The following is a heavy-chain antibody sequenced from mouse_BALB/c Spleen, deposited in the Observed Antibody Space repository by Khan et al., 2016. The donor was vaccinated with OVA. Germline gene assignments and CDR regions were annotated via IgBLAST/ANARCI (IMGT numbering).Heavy chain of an antibody. CDR3: ARGGRYGLYAMDY. CDR1: GFTFSDYG. J-gene: IGHJ4*01. CDR2: ISNLAYSI. Sequence: EVELVESGGGLVQPGGSRKLSCAASGFTFSDYGMAWVRQTPGKGPEWLAFISNLAYSIYYADTVTGRFTISRENAKNTLYLEMSSLRSEDTAMYYCARGGRYGLYAMDYWGQGTSVTVSS. D-gene: IGHD2-14*01. V-gene: IGHV5-15*02.